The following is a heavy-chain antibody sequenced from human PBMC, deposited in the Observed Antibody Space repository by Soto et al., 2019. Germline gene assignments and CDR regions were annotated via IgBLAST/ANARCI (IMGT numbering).Heavy chain of an antibody. J-gene: IGHJ4*02. CDR2: ISAYNGNT. D-gene: IGHD2-8*01. CDR3: ARDADIVLMVYATNYFDY. V-gene: IGHV1-18*01. Sequence: ASVKVSCKASGXTFTSYGISWVRQAPGQGLEWMGWISAYNGNTNYAQKLQGRVTMTTDTSTSTAYMELRSLRSDDTAVYYCARDADIVLMVYATNYFDYWGQGTLVTVSS. CDR1: GXTFTSYG.